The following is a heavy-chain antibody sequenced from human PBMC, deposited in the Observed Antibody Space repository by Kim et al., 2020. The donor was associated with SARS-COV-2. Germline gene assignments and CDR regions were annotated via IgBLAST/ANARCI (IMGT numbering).Heavy chain of an antibody. CDR3: ARLQSFSWFDP. V-gene: IGHV3-23*01. Sequence: TYSADSVKGRFTISRDNSKNTLYLQMNSLRAEDTAVYYCARLQSFSWFDPWGQGTLVTVSS. J-gene: IGHJ5*02. D-gene: IGHD4-4*01. CDR2: T.